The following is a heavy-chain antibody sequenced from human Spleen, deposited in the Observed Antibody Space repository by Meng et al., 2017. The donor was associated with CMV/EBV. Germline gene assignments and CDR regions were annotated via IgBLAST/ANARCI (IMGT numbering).Heavy chain of an antibody. CDR3: AKDTYYYGMDV. D-gene: IGHD5-18*01. Sequence: GESLKISCAASGFTVSSNYMNWVRQAPGKGLEWVSFLYSGGNTYYADSVKGRFTISRDNSKNTLYLQMNSLRAEDTAVYYCAKDTYYYGMDVWGQGTTVTVSS. CDR1: GFTVSSNY. V-gene: IGHV3-66*02. J-gene: IGHJ6*02. CDR2: LYSGGNT.